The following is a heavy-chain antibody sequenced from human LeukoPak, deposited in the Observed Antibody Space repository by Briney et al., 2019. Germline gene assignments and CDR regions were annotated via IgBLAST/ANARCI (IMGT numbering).Heavy chain of an antibody. V-gene: IGHV4-31*03. D-gene: IGHD3-10*01. J-gene: IGHJ4*02. Sequence: SETLSLTCTVSGDSVSSGGYYWSWIRQHPEKGLEWIGYIYYSGSTYYNPSLKSRLIISVDTSKNQFSLKLTSVTAADTAVYYCARILLPFNYFDYWGQGTPVTVSS. CDR3: ARILLPFNYFDY. CDR1: GDSVSSGGYY. CDR2: IYYSGST.